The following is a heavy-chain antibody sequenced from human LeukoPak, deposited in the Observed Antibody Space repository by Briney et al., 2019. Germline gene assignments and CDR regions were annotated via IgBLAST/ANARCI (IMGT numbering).Heavy chain of an antibody. V-gene: IGHV4-30-4*01. CDR2: IYYSGST. CDR3: ARVGYSGYDSHYYYGMDV. CDR1: GGSVSSGDYY. J-gene: IGHJ6*04. Sequence: YPSQTLSLTCTVSGGSVSSGDYYWSWIRQPPGKGLEWIGNIYYSGSTYYNPSLKSRVTISVDTSKNQFSLKLSSVTAADTAVYYCARVGYSGYDSHYYYGMDVWGKGTTVTVSS. D-gene: IGHD5-12*01.